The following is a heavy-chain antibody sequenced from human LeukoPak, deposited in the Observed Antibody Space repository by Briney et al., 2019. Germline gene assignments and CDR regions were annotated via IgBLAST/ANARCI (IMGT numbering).Heavy chain of an antibody. CDR3: ARDAGYCSGGSCPTYYFDY. Sequence: GGSLRLSCAASGFSFGSYALSWVRQAPGKGLEYVSAISSNGGSTYYANSVKGRFTISRDNSKNTLYLQMGSLRAEDMAVYYCARDAGYCSGGSCPTYYFDYWGQGTLVTVSS. J-gene: IGHJ4*02. CDR1: GFSFGSYA. V-gene: IGHV3-64*01. CDR2: ISSNGGST. D-gene: IGHD2-15*01.